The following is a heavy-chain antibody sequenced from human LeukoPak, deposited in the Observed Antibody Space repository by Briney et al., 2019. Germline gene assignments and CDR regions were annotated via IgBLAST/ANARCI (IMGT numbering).Heavy chain of an antibody. V-gene: IGHV3-23*01. D-gene: IGHD2-15*01. CDR3: AKQLGYCSDGSCYFPY. CDR1: GFTFNNYA. Sequence: GGSLRLSCAASGFTFNNYAMSWVRQAPGKGLEWVSIISGNGGSTYYADSVKGPFTISRDNSKNTLYLQMNSLRAEDTAVYYCAKQLGYCSDGSCYFPYWGQGTLVTVSS. J-gene: IGHJ4*02. CDR2: ISGNGGST.